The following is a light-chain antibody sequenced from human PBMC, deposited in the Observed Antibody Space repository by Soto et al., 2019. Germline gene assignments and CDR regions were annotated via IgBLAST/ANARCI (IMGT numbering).Light chain of an antibody. CDR1: QSIRYY. J-gene: IGKJ1*01. CDR2: GAS. Sequence: EIPLTQSSPTLSASVGDRVTNTFRASQSIRYYLAWYQQMPGKAPKLLIYGASSLQSGVPSRFSGSGSGTEFTLTISSLQPDDFATYFCQHHNSYSQTFGQGTKV. V-gene: IGKV1-5*01. CDR3: QHHNSYSQT.